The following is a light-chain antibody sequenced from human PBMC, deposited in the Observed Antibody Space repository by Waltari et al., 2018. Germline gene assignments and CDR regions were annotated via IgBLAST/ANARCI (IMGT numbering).Light chain of an antibody. J-gene: IGLJ2*01. Sequence: QSVLTQPPSVSAAPGQMVSISCSGDIGNNYVSWYQQVPGTAPKLVIHDNNKLPSGTPDRFSASKSATSATLVITGRQTGDEADYFCGSWINSLSTVVFGGRTKLTVL. CDR3: GSWINSLSTVV. CDR2: DNN. CDR1: IGNNY. V-gene: IGLV1-51*01.